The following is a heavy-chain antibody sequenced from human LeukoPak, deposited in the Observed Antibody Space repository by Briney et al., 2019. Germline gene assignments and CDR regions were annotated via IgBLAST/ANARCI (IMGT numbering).Heavy chain of an antibody. V-gene: IGHV3-7*01. CDR3: APEPSYDVKS. Sequence: PGRSLTLSCAASGISFTRHWMSCVRHAPGKGLEWVAKIHKNGSENNYMNSVKGQFTISRDNAKNSWYLQMNSLRADDTATYYCAPEPSYDVKSWGQGILVSVSS. D-gene: IGHD3-16*01. J-gene: IGHJ4*02. CDR2: IHKNGSEN. CDR1: GISFTRHW.